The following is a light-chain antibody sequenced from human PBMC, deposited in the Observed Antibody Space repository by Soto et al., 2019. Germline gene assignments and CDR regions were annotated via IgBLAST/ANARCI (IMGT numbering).Light chain of an antibody. CDR2: DAS. V-gene: IGKV1-5*01. Sequence: LMTQSPSTLSASIGDRVTITCRASESISVWVAWYQQKPGKAPKFLIYDASTLQSGITSRFSGSGSGTEFTLTISRLQPEDFATYYCQQLNSYPITFGQGT. J-gene: IGKJ5*01. CDR1: ESISVW. CDR3: QQLNSYPIT.